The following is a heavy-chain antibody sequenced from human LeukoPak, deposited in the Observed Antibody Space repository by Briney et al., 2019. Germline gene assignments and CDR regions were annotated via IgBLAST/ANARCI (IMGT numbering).Heavy chain of an antibody. V-gene: IGHV3-23*01. Sequence: GGSLRLSCAASGFTFSSYGMSWVRQAPGKGLEWVSGISGSGSDGSTYYADSVKGRFTISRDNSKNTLYLQMKSLRAEDTAVYYGAGGGGGAFDIWGQGTVVIVSS. CDR2: ISGSGSDGST. J-gene: IGHJ3*02. D-gene: IGHD3-10*01. CDR1: GFTFSSYG. CDR3: AGGGGGAFDI.